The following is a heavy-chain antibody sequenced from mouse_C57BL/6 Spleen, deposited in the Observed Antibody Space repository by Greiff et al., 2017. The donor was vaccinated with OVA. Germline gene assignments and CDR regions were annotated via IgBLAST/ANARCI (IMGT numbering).Heavy chain of an antibody. CDR1: GYTFTDYN. CDR3: ASYYGNYDAMDY. Sequence: EVKLMESGPELVKPGASVKMSCKASGYTFTDYNMHWVKQSHGKSLEWIGYINPNNGGTSYNQKFKGKATLTVNKSSSTAYMELRSLTSEDSAVYYCASYYGNYDAMDYWGQGTSVTVSS. CDR2: INPNNGGT. J-gene: IGHJ4*01. D-gene: IGHD2-1*01. V-gene: IGHV1-22*01.